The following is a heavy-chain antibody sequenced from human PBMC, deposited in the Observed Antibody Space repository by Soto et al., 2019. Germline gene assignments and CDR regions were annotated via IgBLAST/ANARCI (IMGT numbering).Heavy chain of an antibody. Sequence: SETLSLTCTVSGGSINSYYWNWIRLAPGKGLEWIGYIEDSGSTTYNPSLKSRVSISLDASKNQFSLNLSSVTAADTAVYYCAGLGGFYEAFDNWGQGTLVTVS. J-gene: IGHJ4*02. CDR2: IEDSGST. CDR3: AGLGGFYEAFDN. D-gene: IGHD3-22*01. V-gene: IGHV4-59*08. CDR1: GGSINSYY.